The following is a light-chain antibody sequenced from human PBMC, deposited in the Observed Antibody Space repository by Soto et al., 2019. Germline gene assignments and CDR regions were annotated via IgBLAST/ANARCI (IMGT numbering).Light chain of an antibody. CDR2: AAS. Sequence: DIQMTQSPSSLSASVGDRVTITCRASQSISRHLNWYQQKAGKAPKLLIYAASSLQSGVPSRFSGSGSGTDFTLTIISLQHEDSAIYYCHQSYSTPSTFGQGTKVEIK. V-gene: IGKV1-39*01. CDR1: QSISRH. CDR3: HQSYSTPST. J-gene: IGKJ1*01.